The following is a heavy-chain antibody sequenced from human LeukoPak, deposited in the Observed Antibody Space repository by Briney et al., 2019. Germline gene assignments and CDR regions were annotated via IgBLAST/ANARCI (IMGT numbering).Heavy chain of an antibody. J-gene: IGHJ3*02. Sequence: PSETLSLTCTVSGGSISSSRYYWNWIRQHPGKGLEWIGFIFYSGSTYYNPSLKSRLTISVDTSKNQFSLKLSSVTAADTAVYYCARVNLDTALYGAFDIWGQGTMVTVSS. D-gene: IGHD5-18*01. CDR3: ARVNLDTALYGAFDI. CDR1: GGSISSSRYY. V-gene: IGHV4-31*03. CDR2: IFYSGST.